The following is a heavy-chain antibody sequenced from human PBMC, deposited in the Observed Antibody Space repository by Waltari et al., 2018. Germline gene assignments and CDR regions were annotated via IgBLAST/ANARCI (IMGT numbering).Heavy chain of an antibody. J-gene: IGHJ5*02. Sequence: QVQLQQWGAGLLKPSETLSLTCAVYGGSFSGYYWSWIRQPPGKGLEWIGESIHSGSTNYNPSLKSRVTISVDTSKNQFSLKLGSVTAADTAVYYCARGRVYDYVWGRRWFDPWGQGTLVTVSS. V-gene: IGHV4-34*01. D-gene: IGHD3-16*01. CDR1: GGSFSGYY. CDR3: ARGRVYDYVWGRRWFDP. CDR2: SIHSGST.